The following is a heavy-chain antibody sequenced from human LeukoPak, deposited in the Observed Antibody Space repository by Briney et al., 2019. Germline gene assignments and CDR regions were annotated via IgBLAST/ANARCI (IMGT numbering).Heavy chain of an antibody. J-gene: IGHJ5*02. CDR2: IRYDGSNK. D-gene: IGHD2-2*01. V-gene: IGHV3-30*02. CDR3: ARRTVVPAAPFDP. Sequence: GGSLRLSCAASGFTFSSYGMHWVRQAPGKGLEWVAFIRYDGSNKYYADSVKGRFTISRDNSKNTLYLQMNSLRAEDTAVYYCARRTVVPAAPFDPWGQGTLVAVSS. CDR1: GFTFSSYG.